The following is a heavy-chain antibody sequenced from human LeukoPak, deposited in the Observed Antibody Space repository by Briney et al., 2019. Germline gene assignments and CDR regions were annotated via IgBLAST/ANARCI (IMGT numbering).Heavy chain of an antibody. CDR3: AGGMEIAFDI. Sequence: SQTLSLTCAVSGGSISSGGYSWSWIRQPPGEGLEWIGYIYHSGSTYYNPSLKSRVTISVDRSKNQFSLKLSSVTAADTAVYYCAGGMEIAFDIWGQGTMVTVSS. D-gene: IGHD1-1*01. CDR2: IYHSGST. CDR1: GGSISSGGYS. J-gene: IGHJ3*02. V-gene: IGHV4-30-2*01.